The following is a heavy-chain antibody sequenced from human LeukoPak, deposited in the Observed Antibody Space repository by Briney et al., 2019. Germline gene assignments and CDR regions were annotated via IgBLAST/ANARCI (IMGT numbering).Heavy chain of an antibody. CDR3: ARARDGYNPFDY. CDR2: IYSSGRT. V-gene: IGHV4-59*01. Sequence: SETLSLTCTVSGGSISSYNWSWIRQPPGKGLEWLGYIYSSGRTNYNPSLKSRVTISVDTSKNQFSLKLSSVTPADTAVYYCARARDGYNPFDYWGQGTLVTVSS. J-gene: IGHJ4*02. CDR1: GGSISSYN. D-gene: IGHD5-24*01.